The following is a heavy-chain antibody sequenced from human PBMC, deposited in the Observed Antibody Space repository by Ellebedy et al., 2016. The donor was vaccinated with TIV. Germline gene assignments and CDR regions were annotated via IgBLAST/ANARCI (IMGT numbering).Heavy chain of an antibody. J-gene: IGHJ4*02. CDR3: ASQAVDTAMGNFDY. CDR1: GYTFTGYY. D-gene: IGHD5-18*01. V-gene: IGHV1-2*02. CDR2: INPNSGGT. Sequence: AASVKVSCKASGYTFTGYYMHWVRQAPGQGLEWMGWINPNSGGTNYAPKFQVRVTMTRDTSISTAYLELSRRRSDDTAVYYCASQAVDTAMGNFDYWGQGTLVTVSS.